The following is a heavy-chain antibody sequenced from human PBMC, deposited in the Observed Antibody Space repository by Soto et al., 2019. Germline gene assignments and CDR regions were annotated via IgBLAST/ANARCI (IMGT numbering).Heavy chain of an antibody. J-gene: IGHJ5*02. D-gene: IGHD6-19*01. CDR2: INHSGST. Sequence: QVQLQQWGAGLLKPSETLSLTCAVYGGSFSGYYWSWIRQPPGKGLEWIGEINHSGSTNYNPSLKSRVTISVDTSKNQFSLKLRSVTAADTAVYYCASFIAVAGTGGNWFDPWGQGTLVTVSS. CDR1: GGSFSGYY. CDR3: ASFIAVAGTGGNWFDP. V-gene: IGHV4-34*01.